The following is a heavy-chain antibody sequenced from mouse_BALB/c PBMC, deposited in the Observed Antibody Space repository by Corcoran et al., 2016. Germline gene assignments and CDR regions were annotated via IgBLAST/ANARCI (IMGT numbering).Heavy chain of an antibody. Sequence: QVQLQQSGAELMKPGASVKISCKATGYTFSSYWIEWVKQRPGHGLEWIGEILPGSGSTNYNEKFKGKATFTADTSSNTAYMQLSSLTSEDSAVYYCARPPVRRSMDYWGQGTSVTVSS. J-gene: IGHJ4*01. CDR3: ARPPVRRSMDY. CDR1: GYTFSSYW. V-gene: IGHV1-9*01. D-gene: IGHD1-2*01. CDR2: ILPGSGST.